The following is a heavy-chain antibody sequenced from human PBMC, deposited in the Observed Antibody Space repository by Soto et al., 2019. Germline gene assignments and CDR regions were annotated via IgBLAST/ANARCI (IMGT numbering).Heavy chain of an antibody. V-gene: IGHV4-38-2*02. D-gene: IGHD3-22*01. CDR2: IYHSGST. J-gene: IGHJ4*02. Sequence: SETLSLTCAVSGYSISSGYYWGWIRQPPGKGLEWIGSIYHSGSTYYNPSLKSRVTISVDTSKNQFSLKLSSVTAADTAVYYCARDIDYYDSSGEIDYWGQGTLVTV. CDR3: ARDIDYYDSSGEIDY. CDR1: GYSISSGYY.